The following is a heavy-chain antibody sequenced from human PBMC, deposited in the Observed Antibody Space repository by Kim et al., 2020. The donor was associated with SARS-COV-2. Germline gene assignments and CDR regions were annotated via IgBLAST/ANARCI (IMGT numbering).Heavy chain of an antibody. Sequence: GGSLRLSCAASGFSFSSNTMNWFRQAPGKGLAWVSSISSSSNYIYYADSVKGRFTISRDNAKNSLYLQINGLGDEDTAVYYCARDNGIYDFDYWGQGTL. V-gene: IGHV3-21*04. CDR3: ARDNGIYDFDY. CDR1: GFSFSSNT. CDR2: ISSSSNYI. D-gene: IGHD4-17*01. J-gene: IGHJ4*02.